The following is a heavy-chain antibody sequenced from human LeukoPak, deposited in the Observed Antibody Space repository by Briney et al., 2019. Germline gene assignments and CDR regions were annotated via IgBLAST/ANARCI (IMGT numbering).Heavy chain of an antibody. Sequence: ASVKVSCKAFGYTFMSYGLHWVRQAPGQGLEWMGIINPSGGSTSYAQKFQGRVTITRDTSATTVYMELSSLKYEDMAVYYCARVAGTLFDYWGQGTLVTVSS. CDR3: ARVAGTLFDY. CDR2: INPSGGST. J-gene: IGHJ4*02. CDR1: GYTFMSYG. D-gene: IGHD6-19*01. V-gene: IGHV1-46*01.